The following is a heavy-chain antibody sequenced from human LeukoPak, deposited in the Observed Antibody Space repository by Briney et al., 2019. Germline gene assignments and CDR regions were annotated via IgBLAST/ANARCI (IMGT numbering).Heavy chain of an antibody. D-gene: IGHD1-26*01. CDR2: INAGNGNT. CDR1: GGTFISYA. Sequence: GASVKVSCKASGGTFISYAISWVRQAPGQGLEWMGWINAGNGNTKYSQKFQGRVTNTRDTSASTAYMELSSLRSEDTAVYYCARDSGSYSTPFDYWGQGTLVTVSS. V-gene: IGHV1-3*01. CDR3: ARDSGSYSTPFDY. J-gene: IGHJ4*02.